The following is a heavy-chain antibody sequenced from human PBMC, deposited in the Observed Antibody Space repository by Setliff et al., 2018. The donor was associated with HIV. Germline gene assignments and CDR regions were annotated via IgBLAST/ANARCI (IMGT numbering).Heavy chain of an antibody. CDR1: GFAFRNYI. CDR2: ISSDGSDK. J-gene: IGHJ5*02. CDR3: ARGVATNLDP. V-gene: IGHV3-30*01. D-gene: IGHD5-12*01. Sequence: HPGGSLRLSCAASGFAFRNYIFHWVRQAPGKGLEWVAIISSDGSDKNYADSVKGRFTVSRDNSKNTLYLQMNSLRGEDTAVYYCARGVATNLDPWGQGSLVTVSS.